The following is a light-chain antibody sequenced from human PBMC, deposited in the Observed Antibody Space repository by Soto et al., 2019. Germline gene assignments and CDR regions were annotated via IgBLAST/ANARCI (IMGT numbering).Light chain of an antibody. CDR1: SSDVGNYNY. V-gene: IGLV2-11*01. CDR2: DVN. J-gene: IGLJ2*01. Sequence: QSVLTQPRSVSGSPGQSVTISCTGTSSDVGNYNYVSWYQQHPGKAPKLMIYDVNKRPSGVPDRFSGSKSGNTASLTISGLQAEDEADYYCCSYAGSYTVVFGGGTQLTVL. CDR3: CSYAGSYTVV.